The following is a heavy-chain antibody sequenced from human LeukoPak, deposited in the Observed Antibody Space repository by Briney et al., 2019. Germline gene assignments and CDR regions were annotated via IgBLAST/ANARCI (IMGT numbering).Heavy chain of an antibody. CDR3: ARHGYYDSSGYYSIYFDY. J-gene: IGHJ4*02. Sequence: SETLSLTCTVSGRSISSSSYYWGWIRQPPGQGLEWIGSIFYSGSTYYNPSLKSRVTISVDTSKNQFSLKLSSVTAADTAVYYCARHGYYDSSGYYSIYFDYWGQGTLVTVSS. CDR1: GRSISSSSYY. CDR2: IFYSGST. V-gene: IGHV4-39*01. D-gene: IGHD3-22*01.